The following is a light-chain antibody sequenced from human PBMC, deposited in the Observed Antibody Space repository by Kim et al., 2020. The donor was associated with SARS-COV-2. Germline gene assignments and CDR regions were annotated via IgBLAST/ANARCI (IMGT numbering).Light chain of an antibody. J-gene: IGLJ1*01. CDR2: YDS. V-gene: IGLV3-21*04. Sequence: SYELTQPPSVSVAPGKTARLTCGGNNIGSKSVHWYQQKPGQAPVLVIYYDSDRPSGIPERFSGSNSGNTATLTISRVEAGDEADYYCQVWDSSSDPPYVFGTGTKVTVL. CDR3: QVWDSSSDPPYV. CDR1: NIGSKS.